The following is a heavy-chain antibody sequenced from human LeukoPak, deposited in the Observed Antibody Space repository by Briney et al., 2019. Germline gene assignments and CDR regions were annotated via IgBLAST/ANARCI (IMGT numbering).Heavy chain of an antibody. V-gene: IGHV3-21*01. CDR2: ISSSSSYI. CDR1: GFTFSSYS. D-gene: IGHD3-16*02. CDR3: ARDRGYYDYVWGSYQGADYFDY. Sequence: GGSLRLSCAASGFTFSSYSMNWVRQAPGKGLEWVSSISSSSSYIYYADSVKGRFTISRDNAKNSLYLQMNSLRAEDTAVYYCARDRGYYDYVWGSYQGADYFDYWGQGTLVTVSS. J-gene: IGHJ4*02.